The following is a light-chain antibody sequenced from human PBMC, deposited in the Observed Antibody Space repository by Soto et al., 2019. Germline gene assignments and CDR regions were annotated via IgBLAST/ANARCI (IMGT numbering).Light chain of an antibody. V-gene: IGLV2-14*01. CDR3: SSYTSTHSYV. CDR1: SSDVGGYTY. Sequence: QSALTQPASVSGSPGQSIAISCTGTSSDVGGYTYVSWYQQHPGKAPKLMIYDVSSRPSGVSDRFSGSKSGNTASLTISGLQSEDEADYYCSSYTSTHSYVFGTGTKATVL. CDR2: DVS. J-gene: IGLJ1*01.